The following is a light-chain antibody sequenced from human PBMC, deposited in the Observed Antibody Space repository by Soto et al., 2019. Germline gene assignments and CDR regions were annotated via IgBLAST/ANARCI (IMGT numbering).Light chain of an antibody. CDR3: QQYGSSLFT. V-gene: IGKV3-20*01. CDR1: QSVSSSY. Sequence: EIVLTQSPGTLSLSXXXRATLSCRASQSVSSSYLAWYQQKPGQAPRLLIYGASSRATGIPDRFSGSGSGTDFTLTISRLEPEDFAVYYCQQYGSSLFTFGPGTKVDIK. CDR2: GAS. J-gene: IGKJ3*01.